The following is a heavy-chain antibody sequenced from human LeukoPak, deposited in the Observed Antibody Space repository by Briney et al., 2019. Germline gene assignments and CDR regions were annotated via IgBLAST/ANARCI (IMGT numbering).Heavy chain of an antibody. CDR2: ISGSGSNT. V-gene: IGHV3-23*01. J-gene: IGHJ4*02. CDR1: GFTFSSYG. Sequence: GGSLRLSCAASGFTFSSYGMSWVRQAPGKGLEWVSVISGSGSNTYYADSVKGRFTISRDNSKNTLYLQMNSLRAEDTAVYYCASSGWEGYYFDYWGQGTLVTVSS. D-gene: IGHD6-19*01. CDR3: ASSGWEGYYFDY.